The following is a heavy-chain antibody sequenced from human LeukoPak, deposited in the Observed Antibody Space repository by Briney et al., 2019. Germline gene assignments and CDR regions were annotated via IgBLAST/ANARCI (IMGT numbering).Heavy chain of an antibody. CDR2: IRYDGSNK. CDR3: AKVGWSYYGSGSYAYFDY. J-gene: IGHJ4*02. Sequence: PGGSLRLSCAASGFTFSSYGMHWVRQAPGKGLEWVAFIRYDGSNKYYADSVKGRFTISRDNSKNTLYLQMNSLRAEDTAVYYCAKVGWSYYGSGSYAYFDYWGQGTLVTVSS. CDR1: GFTFSSYG. D-gene: IGHD3-10*01. V-gene: IGHV3-30*02.